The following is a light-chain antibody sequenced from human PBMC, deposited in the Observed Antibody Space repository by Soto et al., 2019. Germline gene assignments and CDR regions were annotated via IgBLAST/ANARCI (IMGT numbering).Light chain of an antibody. J-gene: IGKJ5*01. CDR2: GAS. Sequence: EVVLTQSPATLSVSPVEGATLSCMASQSVGSSYLAWYQQKPGQAPRLLIYGASSRATGIPARFSGSGSGTEFTLTISSLHSEDFAVYYCQQYHNWPITFGQGTRLEIK. CDR3: QQYHNWPIT. V-gene: IGKV3D-15*01. CDR1: QSVGSSY.